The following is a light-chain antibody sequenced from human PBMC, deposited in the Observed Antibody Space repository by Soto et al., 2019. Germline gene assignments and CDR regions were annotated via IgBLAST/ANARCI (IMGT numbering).Light chain of an antibody. CDR2: DAF. J-gene: IGKJ5*01. CDR3: HQRSSWPIT. Sequence: EIVLTQSPATLSLSPGESATLSCRASQSVSNYLAWYKEKPGQAPRLLIYDAFNRATGIPARLSGSGSGTDFTLTISSLEPEDFAVYYCHQRSSWPITFGQGTRLEIK. CDR1: QSVSNY. V-gene: IGKV3-11*01.